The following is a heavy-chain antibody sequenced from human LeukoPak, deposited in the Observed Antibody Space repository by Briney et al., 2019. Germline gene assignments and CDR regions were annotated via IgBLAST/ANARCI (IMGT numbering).Heavy chain of an antibody. Sequence: GGSLRLSCAASGFTFSNYWMHWVRQAPGKGLVWVSRIDNGGSDTRHADSVKGRFTISRDNAKNTLYLQMNSLRAEDTAVYYCAKGGGWLYYFDYWGQGTLVTVSS. CDR2: IDNGGSDT. V-gene: IGHV3-74*01. CDR1: GFTFSNYW. D-gene: IGHD6-19*01. CDR3: AKGGGWLYYFDY. J-gene: IGHJ4*02.